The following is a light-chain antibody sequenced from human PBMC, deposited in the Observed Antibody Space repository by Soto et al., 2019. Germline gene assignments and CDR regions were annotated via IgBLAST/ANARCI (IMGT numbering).Light chain of an antibody. CDR3: QQFGSTPSIT. J-gene: IGKJ5*01. CDR2: GES. V-gene: IGKV3-20*01. CDR1: QSVSSSY. Sequence: EIVLTQSPGTLSLSRGERATLSCRASQSVSSSYLAWYQQKPGQAPRLLIYGESSRATGIPDRFSGSGAGTDFTLPVSRLEPEDFAFYYVQQFGSTPSITFGQGTRLEIK.